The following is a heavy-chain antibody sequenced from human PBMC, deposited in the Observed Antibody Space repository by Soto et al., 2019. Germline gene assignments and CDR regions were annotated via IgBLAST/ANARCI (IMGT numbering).Heavy chain of an antibody. J-gene: IGHJ4*02. CDR1: GGSFSGYY. CDR3: ARVGSPRVYENY. V-gene: IGHV4-34*01. D-gene: IGHD3-10*01. Sequence: SETLSLTCAVYGGSFSGYYWSWIRQPPGKGLEWIGEINHSGSTNYNPSLKSRVTISVDTSKNQFSLKLSSVTAADTAVYYCARVGSPRVYENYWGQGTLVTVSS. CDR2: INHSGST.